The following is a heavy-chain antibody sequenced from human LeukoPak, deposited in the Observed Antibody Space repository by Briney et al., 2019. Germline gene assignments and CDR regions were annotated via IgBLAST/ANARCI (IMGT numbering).Heavy chain of an antibody. CDR2: ISWNSGSI. Sequence: GGSLRLSCAASGFTFDDYAMHWVRQAPGKGLEWVSGISWNSGSIGYADSVKGRFTISRDNAKNSLYLQMNSLRAEDTALYYCAKDYSSSWHGTPFDYWGQGTLVTVSS. CDR1: GFTFDDYA. D-gene: IGHD6-13*01. CDR3: AKDYSSSWHGTPFDY. J-gene: IGHJ4*02. V-gene: IGHV3-9*01.